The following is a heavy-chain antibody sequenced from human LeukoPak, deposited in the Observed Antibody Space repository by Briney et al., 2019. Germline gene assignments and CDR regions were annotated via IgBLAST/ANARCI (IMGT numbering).Heavy chain of an antibody. J-gene: IGHJ5*02. Sequence: GGSLRLSCAASGFTFSSYWMSWVRQAPGKGLEWVANITQDRSEKYYVDSVKGRFTISRDNAKNSLYLQMNSLRAEDTAVYYCARGVGFSGYCSSTSCYTLGWFDPWGQGTLVTVSS. CDR3: ARGVGFSGYCSSTSCYTLGWFDP. CDR2: ITQDRSEK. V-gene: IGHV3-7*03. D-gene: IGHD2-2*02. CDR1: GFTFSSYW.